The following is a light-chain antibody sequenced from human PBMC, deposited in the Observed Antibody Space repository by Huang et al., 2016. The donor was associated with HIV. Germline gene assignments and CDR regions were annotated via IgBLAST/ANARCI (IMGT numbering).Light chain of an antibody. V-gene: IGKV1-39*01. CDR3: QQSYNIPRT. CDR2: GAS. J-gene: IGKJ2*01. CDR1: QIINKY. Sequence: DIQMTQAPPSLSAAVGARVIITCRASQIINKYLNWYQQMPGRAPKLLISGASSLQGGVSSRFSGSGSGTDCTLTIRDLQPEDTATYHCQQSYNIPRTFGQGTLLEI.